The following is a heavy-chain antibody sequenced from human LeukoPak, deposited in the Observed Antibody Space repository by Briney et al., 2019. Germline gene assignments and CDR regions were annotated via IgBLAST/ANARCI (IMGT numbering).Heavy chain of an antibody. V-gene: IGHV4-4*02. J-gene: IGHJ4*02. D-gene: IGHD2-2*01. CDR3: ARVKQPPFLVPAATSGVFDY. CDR1: VDSISSSNW. CDR2: IYQSGST. Sequence: PSGTLSLTCAVSVDSISSSNWWSWVRQPPGKGLEWIGEIYQSGSTNYNPSLKRRVTISVDKSKNQFSLKLSSVTAADPAVYYCARVKQPPFLVPAATSGVFDYWGQGTLVTVSS.